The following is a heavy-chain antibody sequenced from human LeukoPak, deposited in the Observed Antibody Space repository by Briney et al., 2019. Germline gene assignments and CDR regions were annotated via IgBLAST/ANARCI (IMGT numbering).Heavy chain of an antibody. CDR1: GYTFTGYY. J-gene: IGHJ4*02. D-gene: IGHD3-16*02. V-gene: IGHV1-46*01. Sequence: ASVKVSCKASGYTFTGYYMHWVRQAPGQGLEWMGIINPSGGSTSYAQKFQGRVTMTRDTSTSTVYMELSSLRSEDTAVYYCARAGSMITFGGVIVDYFDYWGQGTLVTVSS. CDR3: ARAGSMITFGGVIVDYFDY. CDR2: INPSGGST.